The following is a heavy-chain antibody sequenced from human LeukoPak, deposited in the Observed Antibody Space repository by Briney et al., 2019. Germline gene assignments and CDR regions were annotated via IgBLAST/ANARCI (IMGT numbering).Heavy chain of an antibody. CDR2: IKQDGSEK. CDR1: GFTFSSYW. J-gene: IGHJ4*02. CDR3: ARVSRGKWELLGAHDY. Sequence: PGGSLRLSCAASGFTFSSYWMSWVRQAPGKGLEWVANIKQDGSEKYYVDSVEGRFTISRDNAKNSLYLQMNSLRAEDTAVYYCARVSRGKWELLGAHDYWGQGTLVTVSS. V-gene: IGHV3-7*01. D-gene: IGHD1-26*01.